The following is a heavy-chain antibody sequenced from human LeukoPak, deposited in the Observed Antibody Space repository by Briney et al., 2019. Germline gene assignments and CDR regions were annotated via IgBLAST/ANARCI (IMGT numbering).Heavy chain of an antibody. CDR2: FDPEDGET. Sequence: ASVKVSCKVSGYTLTELSMHWVRQAPGKELEWMGGFDPEDGETIYAQKFQGRVTMTEDTSTDTAYMELSSLRSEDTAVYYCATAKRSYYDSSGYYYDYWGQGTLVTVSS. CDR1: GYTLTELS. J-gene: IGHJ4*02. CDR3: ATAKRSYYDSSGYYYDY. V-gene: IGHV1-24*01. D-gene: IGHD3-22*01.